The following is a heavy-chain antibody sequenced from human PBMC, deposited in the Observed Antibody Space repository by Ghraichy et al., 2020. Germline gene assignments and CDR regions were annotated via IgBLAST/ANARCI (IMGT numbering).Heavy chain of an antibody. CDR2: VHYSGSA. D-gene: IGHD3-22*01. J-gene: IGHJ4*02. V-gene: IGHV4-59*01. CDR1: GGSISSYY. CDR3: ARWDSSGNYYGN. Sequence: SQTLSLTCSVSGGSISSYYWNWVRQPPGKGLEWIGYVHYSGSAKYNPSLTSRVTMSVDTSKSQFSLTLSSVTAADTAVDYCARWDSSGNYYGNWGQGALVTVSS.